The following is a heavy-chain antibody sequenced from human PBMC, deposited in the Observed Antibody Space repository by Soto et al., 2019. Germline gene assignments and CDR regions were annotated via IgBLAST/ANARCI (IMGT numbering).Heavy chain of an antibody. D-gene: IGHD2-8*01. V-gene: IGHV4-39*01. CDR1: DDSINSDRYY. J-gene: IGHJ4*02. CDR2: IDYRGNA. Sequence: QLQLQESGPGLVKPSETLSLTCSVPDDSINSDRYYWGWIRQPPGKGLAWIGSIDYRGNAYYNPSLQTRVTISLAKSKSQFSLKLNSVTAADSAVYFGARLEGMATISYYFDFWGPGALVTVSS. CDR3: ARLEGMATISYYFDF.